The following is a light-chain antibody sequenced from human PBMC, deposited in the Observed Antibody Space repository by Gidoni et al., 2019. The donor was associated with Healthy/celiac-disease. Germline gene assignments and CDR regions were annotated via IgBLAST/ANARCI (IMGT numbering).Light chain of an antibody. CDR1: ALPKQY. J-gene: IGLJ2*01. V-gene: IGLV3-25*02. CDR2: TDS. Sequence: SYELTQLPSVSVSPRPTARITCSGDALPKQYAYLYQQKPGQAPVLVIYTDSERPSGIPERFSGSSSGTTVTLTISGVQAEDEADYYCQSSDSSGTYVVFGGGTKLTVL. CDR3: QSSDSSGTYVV.